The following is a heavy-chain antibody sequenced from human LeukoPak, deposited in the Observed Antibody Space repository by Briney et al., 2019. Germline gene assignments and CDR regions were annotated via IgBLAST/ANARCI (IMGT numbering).Heavy chain of an antibody. CDR2: INPNSGGT. CDR3: ARDHSSGWYGDY. Sequence: ASVKVSCKASGYTFTGYYMHWVRQAPGQGIEWMGWINPNSGGTNYAQKFQGRVTMTRDTSISTAYMELSRLRSDDTAVYYCARDHSSGWYGDYWGQGTLVTVSS. D-gene: IGHD6-19*01. V-gene: IGHV1-2*02. J-gene: IGHJ4*02. CDR1: GYTFTGYY.